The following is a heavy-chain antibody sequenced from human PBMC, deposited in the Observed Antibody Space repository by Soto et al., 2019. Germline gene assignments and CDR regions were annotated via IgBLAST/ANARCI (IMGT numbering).Heavy chain of an antibody. Sequence: QVQLVESGGGVVQPGGSLRLSCAASGLTFSTYAMHWVRQAPGKGLEWVAVMWYDGSQKYYADSVKGRFTISRDNSKNTVSLQMSSLRAEDTAVYYCARAKTSLASRLYYGMDVWGQGTTVIVSS. V-gene: IGHV3-33*01. CDR1: GLTFSTYA. D-gene: IGHD3-3*02. CDR3: ARAKTSLASRLYYGMDV. CDR2: MWYDGSQK. J-gene: IGHJ6*02.